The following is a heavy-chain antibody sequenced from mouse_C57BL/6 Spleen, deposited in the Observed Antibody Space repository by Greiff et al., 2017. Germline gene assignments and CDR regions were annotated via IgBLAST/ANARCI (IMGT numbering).Heavy chain of an antibody. CDR1: GYTFTSYW. J-gene: IGHJ1*03. CDR3: ARRRAYDYVWYFDV. Sequence: QVQLKQPGAELVKPGASVKLSCKASGYTFTSYWMHWVKQRPGRGLEWIGRIDPNSGGTKYNEKFKSKATLTVDKPSSTAYMQLSSLTSEDSAVYYCARRRAYDYVWYFDVWGTGTTVTVSS. CDR2: IDPNSGGT. D-gene: IGHD2-4*01. V-gene: IGHV1-72*01.